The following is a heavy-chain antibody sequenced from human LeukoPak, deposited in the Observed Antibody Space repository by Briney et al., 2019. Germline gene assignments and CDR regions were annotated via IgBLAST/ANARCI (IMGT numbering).Heavy chain of an antibody. CDR1: GGSISSSSYY. CDR2: IYYSGST. V-gene: IGHV4-39*07. CDR3: ASLIAAAGNFDY. J-gene: IGHJ4*02. D-gene: IGHD6-13*01. Sequence: SETLSLTCTVSGGSISSSSYYWGWIRQPPGKGLEWIGSIYYSGSTYYNPSLKSRVTISVDTSKNQFSLKLSSVTAADTAVYYYASLIAAAGNFDYWGQGTLATVSS.